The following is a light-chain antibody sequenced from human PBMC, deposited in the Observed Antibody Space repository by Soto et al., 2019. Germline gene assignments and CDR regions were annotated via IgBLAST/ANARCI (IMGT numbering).Light chain of an antibody. J-gene: IGKJ2*01. CDR1: QSVSSSY. V-gene: IGKV3-20*01. CDR3: QQYGSSPYT. Sequence: EIVLTQSPGTLSLSPGERAPLSCRASQSVSSSYLAWYQQKPGQAPRLLIYGASSRATGIPDRFSGSGSGTDFTLTISRLEPEYFAVDYCQQYGSSPYTVGQGTKLEIQ. CDR2: GAS.